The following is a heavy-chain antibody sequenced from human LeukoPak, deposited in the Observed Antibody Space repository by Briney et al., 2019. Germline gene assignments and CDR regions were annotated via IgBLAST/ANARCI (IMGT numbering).Heavy chain of an antibody. J-gene: IGHJ6*02. V-gene: IGHV3-21*01. Sequence: GGSLRLSCAASGFTFSSYSMNWVRQAPGKGLEWVSFISSTSSYINYADSVKGRFTISRDNAKNSLYLQMNSLRAEDTAVYYCARDSQDIVVVPAAMLNNYYYGMDVWGQGTTVTVSS. CDR1: GFTFSSYS. D-gene: IGHD2-2*01. CDR3: ARDSQDIVVVPAAMLNNYYYGMDV. CDR2: ISSTSSYI.